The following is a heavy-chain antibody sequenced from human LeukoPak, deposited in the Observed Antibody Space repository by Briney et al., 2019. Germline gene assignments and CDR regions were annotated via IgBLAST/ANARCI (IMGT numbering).Heavy chain of an antibody. Sequence: GGSLRLSCAASGFTFSSYAMHWVRQAPGKGLEYVSAISSNGGSTYYANSVKGRFTISRDNSKNTLYLQMGSLRAEDMAVYYCARQVVPAALSHCSMDVWGQGTTVTVSS. J-gene: IGHJ6*02. V-gene: IGHV3-64*01. CDR1: GFTFSSYA. D-gene: IGHD2-2*01. CDR3: ARQVVPAALSHCSMDV. CDR2: ISSNGGST.